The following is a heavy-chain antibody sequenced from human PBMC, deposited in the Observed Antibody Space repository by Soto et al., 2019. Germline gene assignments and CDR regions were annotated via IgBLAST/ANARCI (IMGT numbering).Heavy chain of an antibody. V-gene: IGHV3-30-3*01. D-gene: IGHD3-22*01. CDR2: ISYDGSNK. Sequence: LRLSCAASGFTFSSYAMHWVRQAPGKGLEWVAVISYDGSNKYYADSVKGRFTISRDNSKNTLYLQMNSLRAEDTAVYYCARDQGRVVITTYVGYWGQGTLVTVSS. CDR3: ARDQGRVVITTYVGY. CDR1: GFTFSSYA. J-gene: IGHJ4*02.